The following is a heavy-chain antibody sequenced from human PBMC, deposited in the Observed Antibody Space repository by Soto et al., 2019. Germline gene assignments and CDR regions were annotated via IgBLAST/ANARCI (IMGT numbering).Heavy chain of an antibody. CDR3: ARERTYQLSGDDALDI. V-gene: IGHV4-4*07. J-gene: IGHJ3*02. Sequence: SETLSLTCTVPGGSLSNYNWNWVRQSAGKGLEWIGRIYSNWKAYSNPSLKSRVTMSLDTLNNQVSLRLSSVTAADTANYYCARERTYQLSGDDALDIWGLGTMVTVSS. CDR2: IYSNWKA. D-gene: IGHD2-2*01. CDR1: GGSLSNYN.